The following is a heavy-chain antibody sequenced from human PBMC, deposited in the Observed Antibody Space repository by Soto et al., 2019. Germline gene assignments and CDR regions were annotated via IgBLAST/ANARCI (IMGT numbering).Heavy chain of an antibody. Sequence: SETLSLTCTVSGGSISSSSYYWGWIRQPPGKGLEWIGSIYYSGSTYYNPSLKSRVTISVDTSKNQFSLKLSSVTAADTAVYYCARDTKVLRFLEWLFYFDYWGQGTLVTVSS. CDR1: GGSISSSSYY. D-gene: IGHD3-3*01. CDR3: ARDTKVLRFLEWLFYFDY. J-gene: IGHJ4*02. CDR2: IYYSGST. V-gene: IGHV4-39*07.